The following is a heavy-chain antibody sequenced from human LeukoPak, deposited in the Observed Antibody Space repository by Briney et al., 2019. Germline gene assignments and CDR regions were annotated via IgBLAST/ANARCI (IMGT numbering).Heavy chain of an antibody. Sequence: GGSLRLSCAASGFTFDDYAMHWVRQAPGKGLEWVSGISWNSGSIGYADSVKGRFTISRDNAKNSLYLQMNSLRAEDTALYYCAKDSSSWRYFDYWGQGTLVTVSS. J-gene: IGHJ4*02. CDR1: GFTFDDYA. V-gene: IGHV3-9*01. CDR3: AKDSSSWRYFDY. CDR2: ISWNSGSI. D-gene: IGHD6-13*01.